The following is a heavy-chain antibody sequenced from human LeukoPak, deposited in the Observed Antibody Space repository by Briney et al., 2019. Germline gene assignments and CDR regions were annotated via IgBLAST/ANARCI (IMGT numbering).Heavy chain of an antibody. D-gene: IGHD6-19*01. J-gene: IGHJ4*02. CDR1: GFTFSSYG. CDR2: ISYDGSNK. Sequence: GRSLRLSCAASGFTFSSYGMHWVRQAPGKGLEWVAVISYDGSNKYYAGSVKGRFTISRDNSKNTLYLQMNSLRAEDTAVYYCATAEAGSFDYWGQGTLVTVSS. CDR3: ATAEAGSFDY. V-gene: IGHV3-30*03.